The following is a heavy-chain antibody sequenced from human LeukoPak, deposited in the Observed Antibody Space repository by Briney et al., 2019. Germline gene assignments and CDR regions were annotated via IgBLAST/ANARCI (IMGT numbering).Heavy chain of an antibody. CDR3: ARVLLIERSFDP. J-gene: IGHJ5*02. CDR1: GGSLTSNSYY. Sequence: PSETLSLTCTVSGGSLTSNSYYWGWIRQPPGKGLEWIGNVYYVGSASYNPSLSSRVTISVDASKNQFSLKLTSVTAADTAIYYCARVLLIERSFDPWGQGTLVTVSS. CDR2: VYYVGSA. D-gene: IGHD1-1*01. V-gene: IGHV4-39*07.